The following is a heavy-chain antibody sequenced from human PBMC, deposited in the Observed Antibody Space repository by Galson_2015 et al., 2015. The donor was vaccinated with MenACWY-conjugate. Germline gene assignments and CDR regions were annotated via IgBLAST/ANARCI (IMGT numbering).Heavy chain of an antibody. CDR3: ARDPDCSCCSCFDF. D-gene: IGHD2-15*01. J-gene: IGHJ5*01. Sequence: SVKVSCKASGGTFSSYAVSWVRQAPGQGLEWMGGIIAIFGTANYAQTLQGRVTITADKSTGTAYMELSSLRYEDAAVYYCARDPDCSCCSCFDFWGQGTLVTVSS. CDR1: GGTFSSYA. CDR2: IIAIFGTA. V-gene: IGHV1-69*06.